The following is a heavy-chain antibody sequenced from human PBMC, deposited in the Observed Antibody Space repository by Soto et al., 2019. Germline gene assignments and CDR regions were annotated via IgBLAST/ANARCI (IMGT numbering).Heavy chain of an antibody. J-gene: IGHJ6*02. CDR1: GGPISSSNW. CDR2: IYHSGST. CDR3: ARDLRASGSYGMDV. V-gene: IGHV4-4*02. D-gene: IGHD3-10*01. Sequence: KPSETLSLTCAVSGGPISSSNWWSWVRQPPGKGLEWIGEIYHSGSTNYNPSLKSRVTISVDKSKNQFSLKLSSVTAADTAVYYCARDLRASGSYGMDVWGQGTTVTVSS.